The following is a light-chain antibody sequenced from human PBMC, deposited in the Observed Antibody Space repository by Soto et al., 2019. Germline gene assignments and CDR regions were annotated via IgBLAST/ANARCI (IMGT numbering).Light chain of an antibody. J-gene: IGKJ3*01. Sequence: EIVLTQSPGTLSLSPGERATLSCRASQSVSSSYLAWYQQKPGQAPRLLIYGASSRATGIPDRFSGSGSGTDFTLTISRLEPEDFAVYYCQQYGSSPHITFGPGTKVDIK. CDR2: GAS. V-gene: IGKV3-20*01. CDR3: QQYGSSPHIT. CDR1: QSVSSSY.